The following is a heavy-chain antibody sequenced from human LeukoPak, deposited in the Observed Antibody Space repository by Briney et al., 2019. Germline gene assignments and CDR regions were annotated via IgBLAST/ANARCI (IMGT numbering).Heavy chain of an antibody. CDR2: IKQDGSEK. V-gene: IGHV3-7*01. CDR1: GFTFSSYW. CDR3: ARLPNGWLQSHFDY. J-gene: IGHJ4*02. D-gene: IGHD5-24*01. Sequence: GGSLRLSCAASGFTFSSYWMSWVRQAPGKGLEWVANIKQDGSEKYYVDSVKGRFTISRDNAKNSLYLQMNSLRAEDTAVYYCARLPNGWLQSHFDYRGQGTLVTVSS.